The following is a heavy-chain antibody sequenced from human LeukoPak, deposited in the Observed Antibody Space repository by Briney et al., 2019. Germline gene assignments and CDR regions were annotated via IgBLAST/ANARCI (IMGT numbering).Heavy chain of an antibody. J-gene: IGHJ4*02. CDR2: IRYDGSNK. Sequence: GGSLRLSCAASGFTFSSYGMHWVRQAPGKGLEWVAFIRYDGSNKYYADSVKGRFTISRDNSKNTLYLQMNSLRAEDTAVYYCARERVRLTTVTTFVGYWGQGTLVTVSS. V-gene: IGHV3-30*02. CDR1: GFTFSSYG. CDR3: ARERVRLTTVTTFVGY. D-gene: IGHD4-17*01.